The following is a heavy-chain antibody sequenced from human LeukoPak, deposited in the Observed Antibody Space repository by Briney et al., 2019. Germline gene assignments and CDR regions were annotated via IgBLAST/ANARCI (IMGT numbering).Heavy chain of an antibody. CDR3: AREVVVIGSWFDP. V-gene: IGHV4-38-2*02. CDR2: IYHSGST. D-gene: IGHD2-21*01. CDR1: GYSISSGYY. J-gene: IGHJ5*02. Sequence: SETLSLTCTVSGYSISSGYYWGWIRQPPGKGLEWIGSIYHSGSTYYNPSLKSRVTISVDTSKNQFSLKLSSVTAADTAVYYCAREVVVIGSWFDPWGQGTLVTVSS.